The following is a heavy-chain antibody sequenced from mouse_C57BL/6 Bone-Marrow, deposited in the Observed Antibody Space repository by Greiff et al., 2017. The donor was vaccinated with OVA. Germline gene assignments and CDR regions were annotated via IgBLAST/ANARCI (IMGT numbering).Heavy chain of an antibody. V-gene: IGHV2-6*01. CDR3: ASGDYGSSYGFAY. D-gene: IGHD1-1*01. CDR1: GFSLTSYG. CDR2: IWGVGST. J-gene: IGHJ3*01. Sequence: VQLQESGPGLVAPSQSLSITCTVSGFSLTSYGVDWVRQSPGKGLEWLGVIWGVGSTNYNSALKSRLSISKDNSKSQVFLEMNSLQTDDTAMYYCASGDYGSSYGFAYWGQGTLVTVSA.